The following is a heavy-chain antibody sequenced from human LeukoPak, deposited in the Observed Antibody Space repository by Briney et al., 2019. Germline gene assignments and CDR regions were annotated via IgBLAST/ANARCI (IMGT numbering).Heavy chain of an antibody. D-gene: IGHD3-10*01. Sequence: GASVKVSCKASGYTFTSYGISWVRQAPGQGLEWMGWISAYNGNTNYAQKLQGRVTMTTDTSTSTAYMEMRSLRSDETAVYYCARPIVRQGLLWFGEFGFEPWGQGTLVTVSS. CDR1: GYTFTSYG. CDR3: ARPIVRQGLLWFGEFGFEP. J-gene: IGHJ5*02. V-gene: IGHV1-18*01. CDR2: ISAYNGNT.